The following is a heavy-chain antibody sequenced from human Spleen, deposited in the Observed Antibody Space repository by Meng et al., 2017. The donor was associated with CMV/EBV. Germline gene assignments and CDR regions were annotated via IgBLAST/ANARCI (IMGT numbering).Heavy chain of an antibody. CDR1: GFTFSPYS. J-gene: IGHJ6*02. V-gene: IGHV3-23*01. CDR2: ISGSGGST. Sequence: GESLKISCAASGFTFSPYSMNWVRQAPGKGLEWVSAISGSGGSTYYADSVKGRFTISRDNSKNTLYLQMNSLRAEDTAVYYCAKDPNWGPYYYYYGMDVWGQGTTVTVSS. D-gene: IGHD7-27*01. CDR3: AKDPNWGPYYYYYGMDV.